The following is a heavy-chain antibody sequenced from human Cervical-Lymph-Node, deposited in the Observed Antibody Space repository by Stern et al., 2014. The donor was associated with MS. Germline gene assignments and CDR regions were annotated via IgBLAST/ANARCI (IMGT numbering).Heavy chain of an antibody. J-gene: IGHJ4*02. V-gene: IGHV4-61*01. CDR2: IYYSGTT. CDR1: GGSVNSGSYY. Sequence: QVQLVQSGPGLVKPSETLSLTCTVSGGSVNSGSYYWSWIRPPPGKGLEWIGYIYYSGTTSYNPSLTSRVTILIDTSKTQFSLKVSSVTAADTAVYYCARIKQSVPAGYFDYWGPGTLVSVSS. D-gene: IGHD6-6*01. CDR3: ARIKQSVPAGYFDY.